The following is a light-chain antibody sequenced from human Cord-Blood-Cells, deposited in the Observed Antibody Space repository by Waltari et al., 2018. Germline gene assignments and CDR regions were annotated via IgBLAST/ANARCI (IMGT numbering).Light chain of an antibody. CDR1: QSISSY. V-gene: IGKV1-39*01. J-gene: IGKJ4*01. CDR3: QQSYSTPLS. Sequence: DIQMTQSPSSLSASVGDRVTITCRASQSISSYLNWYQQKPGKAPKLLIYAASSLQSGVASRLCGSGSGTEVTLTISSLQPADFETYCWQQSYSTPLSFGGGTKVGIK. CDR2: AAS.